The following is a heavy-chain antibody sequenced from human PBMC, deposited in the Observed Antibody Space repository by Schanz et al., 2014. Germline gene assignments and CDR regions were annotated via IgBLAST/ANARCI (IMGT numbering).Heavy chain of an antibody. D-gene: IGHD3-10*01. V-gene: IGHV3-48*04. J-gene: IGHJ3*02. CDR1: GFTFSSYS. Sequence: EVQLVESGGGLVQPGGSLRLSCTASGFTFSSYSMNWVRQAPGKGLEWVSYIGNGGVTIYYADSVKGRFTISRDNSKNTLYLQMNSLRAEDTAVYYCAKGRFGELSAFDIWGQGTMVTVSS. CDR3: AKGRFGELSAFDI. CDR2: IGNGGVTI.